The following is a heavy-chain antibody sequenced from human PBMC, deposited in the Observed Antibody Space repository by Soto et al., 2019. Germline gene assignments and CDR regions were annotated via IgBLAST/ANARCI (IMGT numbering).Heavy chain of an antibody. D-gene: IGHD4-17*01. CDR1: SGSISSSIW. J-gene: IGHJ5*02. CDR2: IYHSGST. V-gene: IGHV4-4*02. CDR3: AGSPPSYDDQNWFDP. Sequence: SETLSLTCAASSGSISSSIWWSWVRQPPGKGLEWIGQIYHSGSTNYNPSLKSRVAISVDKSKNQFSLKLSSVTAADTAVYYCAGSPPSYDDQNWFDPWGQGTLLTVSS.